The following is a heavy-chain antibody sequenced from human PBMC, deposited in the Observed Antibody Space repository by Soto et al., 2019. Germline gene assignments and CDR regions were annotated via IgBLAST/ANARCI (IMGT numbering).Heavy chain of an antibody. V-gene: IGHV4-31*03. Sequence: TLSLTCTVSGGSISSGGYYWSWILQHPGKGLEWIGYIYYGWSTYYNPSLKSRATISGDTSKNQFSLKLSSVTAADTAVYYCARGGYYYENSGQNAYDYWGQGILVTVSS. CDR3: ARGGYYYENSGQNAYDY. D-gene: IGHD3-22*01. J-gene: IGHJ4*01. CDR2: IYYGWST. CDR1: GGSISSGGYY.